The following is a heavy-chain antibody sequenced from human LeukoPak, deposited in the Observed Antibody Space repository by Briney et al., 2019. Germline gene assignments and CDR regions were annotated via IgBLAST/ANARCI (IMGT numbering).Heavy chain of an antibody. CDR1: EFTFSSYE. V-gene: IGHV3-48*03. CDR3: ARERASCGGDCYDC. Sequence: EGSLRLSCVASEFTFSSYEMNWVRQAPGKGLEWLSYITGSGGTIYYADSVKGRFTVSRDNAKNSLYLQMNSLRPEDTAIYYCARERASCGGDCYDCWGQGTLVTVSS. CDR2: ITGSGGTI. D-gene: IGHD2-21*01. J-gene: IGHJ4*02.